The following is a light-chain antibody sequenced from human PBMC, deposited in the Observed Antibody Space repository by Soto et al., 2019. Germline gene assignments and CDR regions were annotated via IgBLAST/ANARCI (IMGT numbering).Light chain of an antibody. Sequence: IVLTQSPATLSLWPGETAILSCRASQTVSSYLSWYQHKPGQAPRLLIYDASKRAPGIPARFSGSRSGTDFTLTISSLEPEDFAVYYCQQRSTSITFGQGTRLEIE. CDR2: DAS. CDR1: QTVSSY. CDR3: QQRSTSIT. J-gene: IGKJ5*01. V-gene: IGKV3-11*01.